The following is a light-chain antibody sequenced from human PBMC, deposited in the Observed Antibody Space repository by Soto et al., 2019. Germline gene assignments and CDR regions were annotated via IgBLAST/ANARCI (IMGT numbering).Light chain of an antibody. Sequence: QLVLTQPPSVSGAPGQRVTISCSGSSSNIGAGYEVHWYQQLPGTAPNLLIYGNSNRPSGVPDRFSGSKSGTSASLAITGLQAEDEADYYCQSYDSSLSGYVFGTGTKLTVL. CDR1: SSNIGAGYE. J-gene: IGLJ1*01. CDR3: QSYDSSLSGYV. CDR2: GNS. V-gene: IGLV1-40*01.